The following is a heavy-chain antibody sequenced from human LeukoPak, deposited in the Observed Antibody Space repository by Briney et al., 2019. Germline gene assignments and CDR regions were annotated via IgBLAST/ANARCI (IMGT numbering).Heavy chain of an antibody. CDR1: GFTFSSYW. D-gene: IGHD6-19*01. Sequence: GGSLRLSCAASGFTFSSYWMSWVRQAPGKGLEWVSVIYSGGSTYYADSVKGRFTISRDNSKNTLYLQMNSLRAEDTAVYYCARDRAYSSGWYSGIWYWGQGTLVTVSS. CDR3: ARDRAYSSGWYSGIWY. V-gene: IGHV3-66*01. J-gene: IGHJ4*02. CDR2: IYSGGST.